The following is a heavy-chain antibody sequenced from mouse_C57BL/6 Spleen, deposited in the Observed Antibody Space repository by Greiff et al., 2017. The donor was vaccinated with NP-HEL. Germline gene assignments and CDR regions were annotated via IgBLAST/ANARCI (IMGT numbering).Heavy chain of an antibody. D-gene: IGHD2-1*01. J-gene: IGHJ4*01. CDR2: ISNGGGST. CDR3: ARRVCGNYYAMDY. Sequence: EVQVVESGGGLVQPGGSLKLSCAASGFTFSDYYMYWVRQTPEKRLEWVAYISNGGGSTYYPDTVKGRFTISRDNAKNTLYLQMSRLKSEDTAMYYCARRVCGNYYAMDYWGQGTSVTVSS. CDR1: GFTFSDYY. V-gene: IGHV5-12*01.